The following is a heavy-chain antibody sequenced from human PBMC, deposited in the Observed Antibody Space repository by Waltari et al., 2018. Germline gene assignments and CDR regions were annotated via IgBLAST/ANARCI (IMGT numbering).Heavy chain of an antibody. CDR2: IWYDGSNK. Sequence: QVQLVESGGGVVQPGRSLRLSSAASGFTFSSYGMHWVRKAPGKGLEWVAVIWYDGSNKYYADSVKGRFTISRDNSKNTLYPQMNSLRAEDTAVYYCARENGGDCYFCTWGQGTLVTVSS. CDR3: ARENGGDCYFCT. D-gene: IGHD2-21*02. J-gene: IGHJ4*02. CDR1: GFTFSSYG. V-gene: IGHV3-33*01.